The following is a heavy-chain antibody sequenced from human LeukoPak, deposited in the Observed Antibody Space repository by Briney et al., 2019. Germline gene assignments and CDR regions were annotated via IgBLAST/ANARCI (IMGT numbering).Heavy chain of an antibody. CDR3: ARGIRRHYYGSGSYYNTGRRIGDYFDY. Sequence: SETLSLTCAVYGGSFSGYCWSWIRQPPGKGLEWIGEINHSGSTNYNPSLKSRVTISVDTSKNQFSLKLSSVTAADTAVYYCARGIRRHYYGSGSYYNTGRRIGDYFDYWGQGTLVTVSS. CDR1: GGSFSGYC. D-gene: IGHD3-10*01. CDR2: INHSGST. J-gene: IGHJ4*02. V-gene: IGHV4-34*01.